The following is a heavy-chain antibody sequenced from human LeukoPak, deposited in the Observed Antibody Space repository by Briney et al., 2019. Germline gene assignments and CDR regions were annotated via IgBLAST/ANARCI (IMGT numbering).Heavy chain of an antibody. Sequence: GRSLRLSCAASGFTFSSYGMHWVRQAPGKGLEWVAVIWYDGNNKYYADSVKGRFTISRDNSKNTLYLQMNSLRAEDTAVYYCARDGLGSAHAYWGQGTLVTVSS. J-gene: IGHJ4*02. CDR3: ARDGLGSAHAY. CDR2: IWYDGNNK. V-gene: IGHV3-33*01. D-gene: IGHD3/OR15-3a*01. CDR1: GFTFSSYG.